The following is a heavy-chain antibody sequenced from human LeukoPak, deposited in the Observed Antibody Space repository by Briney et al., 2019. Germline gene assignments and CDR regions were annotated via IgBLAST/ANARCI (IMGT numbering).Heavy chain of an antibody. CDR2: INTNTGNP. J-gene: IGHJ4*02. D-gene: IGHD3-22*01. CDR3: AVLSYDSSGYYYPFDY. CDR1: GYTFTSYA. Sequence: ASVKVSCKASGYTFTSYAMNWVRQAPGQGLEWMGWINTNTGNPTYAQGFTGRFVFSLDTSVSTAYLQISSLKTEDTAVYYCAVLSYDSSGYYYPFDYWGQGTLVTVSS. V-gene: IGHV7-4-1*02.